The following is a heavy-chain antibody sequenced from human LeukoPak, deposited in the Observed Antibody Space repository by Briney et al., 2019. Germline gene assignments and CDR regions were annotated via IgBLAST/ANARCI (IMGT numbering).Heavy chain of an antibody. Sequence: GASVKVSCKASGYTFTGYYMHWVRQAPGQGLEWMGWINPNSGGTNYAQKFQGRVTMTRDTSTSTVYMELSSLRSEDTAVYYCARAPVLRYFDWSYYFDYWGQGTLVTVSS. V-gene: IGHV1-2*02. J-gene: IGHJ4*02. CDR3: ARAPVLRYFDWSYYFDY. CDR1: GYTFTGYY. CDR2: INPNSGGT. D-gene: IGHD3-9*01.